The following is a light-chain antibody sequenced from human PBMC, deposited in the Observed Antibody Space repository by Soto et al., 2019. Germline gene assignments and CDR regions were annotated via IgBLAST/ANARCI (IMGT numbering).Light chain of an antibody. CDR2: AAS. Sequence: DIQMTQSPSSLSASIGDTISITCRASQTINTYLNWYQQKPGKAPELLIYAASSLQSGVPSRFTGSGSGTHFALTINSLQAEDFATYYCQQSYCSPIYSFGQGTRLEIK. J-gene: IGKJ2*01. V-gene: IGKV1-39*01. CDR1: QTINTY. CDR3: QQSYCSPIYS.